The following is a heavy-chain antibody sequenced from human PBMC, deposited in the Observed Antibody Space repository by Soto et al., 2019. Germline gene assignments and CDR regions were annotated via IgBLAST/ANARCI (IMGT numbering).Heavy chain of an antibody. J-gene: IGHJ6*02. CDR1: GGSISSSSYY. CDR3: ARHGGDDIVVVPAAMGEYYYYYGMDV. Sequence: SETLSLTCTVSGGSISSSSYYWGWIRQPPGKGLEWIGSIYYSGSTYYNPSLKSRVTISVDTSKNQFSLKLSSVTAADTAVYYCARHGGDDIVVVPAAMGEYYYYYGMDVWGQGTTVTAP. CDR2: IYYSGST. V-gene: IGHV4-39*01. D-gene: IGHD2-2*01.